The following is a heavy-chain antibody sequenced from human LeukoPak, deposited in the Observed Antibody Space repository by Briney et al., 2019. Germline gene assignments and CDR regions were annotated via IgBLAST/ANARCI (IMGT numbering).Heavy chain of an antibody. CDR2: IIPILGIA. D-gene: IGHD1-14*01. CDR3: ARDRSVTHTDY. CDR1: GGTFSSYA. J-gene: IGHJ4*02. V-gene: IGHV1-69*04. Sequence: GASVKVSCKASGGTFSSYAISWVRQAPGQGLEWMGRIIPILGIANYAQKFQGRVTITADKSTSTAYMELSSLRSEDTAVYYCARDRSVTHTDYWGQGTPVTVSS.